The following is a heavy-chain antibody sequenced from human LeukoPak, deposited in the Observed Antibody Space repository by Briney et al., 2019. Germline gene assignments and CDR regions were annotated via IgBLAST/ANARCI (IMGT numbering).Heavy chain of an antibody. CDR1: GGSISSYY. V-gene: IGHV4-59*08. D-gene: IGHD2-15*01. Sequence: SETLSLTCTVSGGSISSYYWSWIRQPPGKGLEWIGYISNSGSTNYNPSLKSRVTISVDMSKKQFSLKLSSVTAADTAVYYCARHGRYLDNWGQGTLVTVSS. CDR2: ISNSGST. J-gene: IGHJ4*02. CDR3: ARHGRYLDN.